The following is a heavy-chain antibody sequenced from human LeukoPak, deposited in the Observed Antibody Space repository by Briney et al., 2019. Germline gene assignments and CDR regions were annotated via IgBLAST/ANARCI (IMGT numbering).Heavy chain of an antibody. CDR1: GFTVSTNF. CDR2: IYSGDTT. Sequence: LAGGSLRLSCAASGFTVSTNFMSWVRQAPGKGLEWVSVIYSGDTTFYADSVRGKFTISRDNSKNTLYLQMNSLRAEDTAVYYCASILRSSSGYYFDYCGQGNLVTVSS. V-gene: IGHV3-66*01. D-gene: IGHD3-10*01. CDR3: ASILRSSSGYYFDY. J-gene: IGHJ4*02.